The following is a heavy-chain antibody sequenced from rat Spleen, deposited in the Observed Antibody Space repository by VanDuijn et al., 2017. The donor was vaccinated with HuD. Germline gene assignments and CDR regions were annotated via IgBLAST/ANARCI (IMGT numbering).Heavy chain of an antibody. CDR2: INYGGSI. CDR3: ARHNSGYGVMDA. CDR1: GFTFSNYD. Sequence: EVQLVESDGGLVQPGRSLKLSCAASGFTFSNYDMAWVRQAPTKGLEWVASINYGGSIYYPDSVKGRFTISRDNAKSTLYLQMESLRSEDTATYYCARHNSGYGVMDAWGQGASVTVSS. V-gene: IGHV5-29*01. J-gene: IGHJ4*01. D-gene: IGHD4-3*01.